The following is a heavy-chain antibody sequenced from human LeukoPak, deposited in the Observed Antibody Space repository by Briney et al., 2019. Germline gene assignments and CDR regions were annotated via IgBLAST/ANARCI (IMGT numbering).Heavy chain of an antibody. Sequence: PGGSLRLSCVASGFSFSGYGMHWVRQAPGKGLEWVSVISYDGSNQDYGDSVKGRFTISRDNSKNTLYLQMTSLRAEDTAVYYCAKTAGTPGYYYYHYGMDVWGQGTTVTV. D-gene: IGHD6-13*01. V-gene: IGHV3-30*18. CDR1: GFSFSGYG. CDR3: AKTAGTPGYYYYHYGMDV. CDR2: ISYDGSNQ. J-gene: IGHJ6*02.